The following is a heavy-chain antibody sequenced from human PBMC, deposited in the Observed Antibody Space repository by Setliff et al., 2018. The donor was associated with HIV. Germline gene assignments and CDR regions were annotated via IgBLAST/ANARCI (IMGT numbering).Heavy chain of an antibody. D-gene: IGHD3-10*01. CDR1: GDSISTDY. CDR2: IYNSAST. J-gene: IGHJ4*02. CDR3: ARGLNYYGSGSYLPLGY. Sequence: NPSETLSLTCTVSGDSISTDYWTWIRQPPGKGLEWIGYIYNSASTSYNPSLKSRVTISIDTSKNQISLKLSSVTAADTAVYYCARGLNYYGSGSYLPLGYWGQGTLVTVSS. V-gene: IGHV4-59*12.